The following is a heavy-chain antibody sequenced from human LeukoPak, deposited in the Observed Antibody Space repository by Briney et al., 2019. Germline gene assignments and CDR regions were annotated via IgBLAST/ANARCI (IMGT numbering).Heavy chain of an antibody. Sequence: GGSLRLSCAASGFTFSNHWMHWVRQAPGKGLMWVSRTNREGSRTDYADSVKGRFTISRDNAKNTLYLQVNSLRAEDTAVYFCARGGSDTAMAHDYWGQGTLVTVSS. CDR3: ARGGSDTAMAHDY. CDR2: TNREGSRT. CDR1: GFTFSNHW. V-gene: IGHV3-74*01. J-gene: IGHJ4*02. D-gene: IGHD5-18*01.